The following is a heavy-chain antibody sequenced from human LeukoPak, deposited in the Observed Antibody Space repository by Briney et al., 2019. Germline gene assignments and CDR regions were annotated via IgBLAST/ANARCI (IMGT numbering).Heavy chain of an antibody. J-gene: IGHJ4*02. V-gene: IGHV3-48*01. CDR3: ARDRNYAFDN. D-gene: IGHD1-7*01. CDR2: IGIDSGNT. Sequence: GGSLRLSCTASGFPFIEYSMNWVRQVPGKGLEWIAYIGIDSGNTKYADSVRGRFTISADKTKNSLYLQMNSLRADDTAVYYCARDRNYAFDNWGQGTLVSVAS. CDR1: GFPFIEYS.